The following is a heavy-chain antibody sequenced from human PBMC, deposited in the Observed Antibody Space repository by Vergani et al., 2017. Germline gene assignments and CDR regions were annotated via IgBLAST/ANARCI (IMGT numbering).Heavy chain of an antibody. D-gene: IGHD3-22*01. CDR3: AKIGRYYDSSGYYIWHDAFDI. CDR2: ISYDGSNK. V-gene: IGHV3-30*18. CDR1: GFTFSSYG. J-gene: IGHJ3*02. Sequence: VQLLESGGGLVQPGGSLRLSCAASGFTFSSYGMHWVRQAPGKGLEWVAVISYDGSNKYYADSVKGRFTISRDNSKNTLYLQMNSLRAEDTAVYYCAKIGRYYDSSGYYIWHDAFDIWGQGTMVTVSS.